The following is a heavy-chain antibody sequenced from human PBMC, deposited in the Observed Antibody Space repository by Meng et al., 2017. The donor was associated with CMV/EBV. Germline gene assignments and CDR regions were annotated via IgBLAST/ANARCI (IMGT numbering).Heavy chain of an antibody. J-gene: IGHJ4*02. CDR1: GFTFSDYY. CDR3: ARDLTGSYSA. D-gene: IGHD1-26*01. Sequence: GESLKISCAASGFTFSDYYMGWIRQAPGKGLEWVSYISSSGSTIYYADSVKGRFTISRDNAKNSLYLQMNSLRAEDTAVYYCARDLTGSYSAWGQGTLVTVSS. CDR2: ISSSGSTI. V-gene: IGHV3-11*01.